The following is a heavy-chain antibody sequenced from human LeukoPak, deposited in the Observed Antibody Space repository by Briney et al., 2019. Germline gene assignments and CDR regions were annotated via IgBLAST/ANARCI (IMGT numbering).Heavy chain of an antibody. J-gene: IGHJ3*02. V-gene: IGHV1-69*13. CDR2: IIPIFGSA. CDR1: GGTFSSYT. CDR3: ARVSMVRGERAFDI. D-gene: IGHD3-10*01. Sequence: SVKVSCKASGGTFSSYTITWVRQAPGQGLEWMGGIIPIFGSANYAQKFQGRVTITADESTSTAYMELSSLRSEDTAVYYCARVSMVRGERAFDIWGQGTLVTVSS.